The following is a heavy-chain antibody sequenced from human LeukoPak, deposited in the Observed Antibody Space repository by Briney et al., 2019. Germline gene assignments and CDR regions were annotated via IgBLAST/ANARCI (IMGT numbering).Heavy chain of an antibody. Sequence: ASVKVSCKASGDIFNSYSVSWVRQAHGQGLEWMGGIIPMFGPTNYAQKFEGRVTITTDQSTTTVYMELTSLTSEDTAVYYCARVGRSRGALPNFYYYMDVWGKGTTVTVSS. CDR2: IIPMFGPT. CDR3: ARVGRSRGALPNFYYYMDV. V-gene: IGHV1-69*05. J-gene: IGHJ6*03. D-gene: IGHD1-26*01. CDR1: GDIFNSYS.